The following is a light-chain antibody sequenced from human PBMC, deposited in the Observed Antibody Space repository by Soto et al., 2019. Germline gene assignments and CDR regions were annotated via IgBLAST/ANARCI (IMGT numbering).Light chain of an antibody. CDR2: KAS. Sequence: DIHMTQYPSALSASVGDRVTITCRASQSINTWLASYQQKSGKAPKLLIYKASSLESGVPSRFSGSGSGTEFTLIISSLQPDDFATYYCQQYNTYPLTFGGGTK. V-gene: IGKV1-5*03. CDR3: QQYNTYPLT. CDR1: QSINTW. J-gene: IGKJ4*01.